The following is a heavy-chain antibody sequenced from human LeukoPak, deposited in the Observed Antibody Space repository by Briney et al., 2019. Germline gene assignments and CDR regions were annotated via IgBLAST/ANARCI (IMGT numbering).Heavy chain of an antibody. V-gene: IGHV3-74*01. CDR2: IENDGSTT. D-gene: IGHD3-22*01. J-gene: IGHJ4*02. Sequence: GGSLRLSCAASGFTFSSYWMHWVRHGPGKGLVWVSRIENDGSTTSYAESVKGRFTISRDNAKNTLYLQMNSLRAEDTAVYYCTRGYSYDSSGRRIFDYWGQGTLVTVSS. CDR1: GFTFSSYW. CDR3: TRGYSYDSSGRRIFDY.